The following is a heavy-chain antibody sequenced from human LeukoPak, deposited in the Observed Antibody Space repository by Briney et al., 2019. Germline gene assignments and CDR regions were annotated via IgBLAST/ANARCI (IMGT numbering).Heavy chain of an antibody. J-gene: IGHJ1*01. CDR3: AKGESDYGDSGYFQH. Sequence: GGSLRLSCAASGFTFSSYAMSWVRQAPGQGLEWVSAISGSGGSTYYADSVKGRFTISRDNSKNTLYLQMNSLRAEDTAVYYCAKGESDYGDSGYFQHWGQGTLVTVSS. CDR1: GFTFSSYA. D-gene: IGHD4-17*01. CDR2: ISGSGGST. V-gene: IGHV3-23*01.